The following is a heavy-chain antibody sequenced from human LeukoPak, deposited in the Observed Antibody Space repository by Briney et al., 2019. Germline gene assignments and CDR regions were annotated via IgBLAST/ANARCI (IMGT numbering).Heavy chain of an antibody. CDR1: GASFSGYY. D-gene: IGHD3-10*01. CDR2: INHSGST. Sequence: SQTLSLICAVYGASFSGYYWSWVRQPPGKGLEWIGEINHSGSTNYNPSLKSRVTISVDTSKNQFSLKLSSVTAADTAVYYCARATGHWGQGTLVTVSS. CDR3: ARATGH. J-gene: IGHJ4*02. V-gene: IGHV4-34*01.